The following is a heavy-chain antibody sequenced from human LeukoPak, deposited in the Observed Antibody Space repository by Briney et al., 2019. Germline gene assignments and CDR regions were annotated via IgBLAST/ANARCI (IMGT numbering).Heavy chain of an antibody. D-gene: IGHD6-19*01. CDR1: GFTFSSYA. V-gene: IGHV3-7*03. J-gene: IGHJ4*02. CDR3: ATELGIAVAVFDY. CDR2: IKQDGSEK. Sequence: PGTSLRLSCAASGFTFSSYAMHWVRQAPGKGLEWVANIKQDGSEKYYVDSVKGRFTISRDNAKNSLYLQMNSLRSEDTAVYYCATELGIAVAVFDYWGQGTLVTVSS.